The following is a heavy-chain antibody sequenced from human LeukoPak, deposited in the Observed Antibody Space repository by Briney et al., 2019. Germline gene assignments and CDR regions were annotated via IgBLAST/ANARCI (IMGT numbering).Heavy chain of an antibody. CDR2: INRSAST. CDR1: GGSSTNYF. V-gene: IGHV4-34*01. CDR3: ARSTYYYDSSGGAHDY. J-gene: IGHJ4*02. Sequence: SETLSLTCVLYGGSSTNYFWSWIRQPPGKGLEWIGEINRSASTNYNPSLKSRVTISIDTSKNQFSLKLSSVTAADTAVYYCARSTYYYDSSGGAHDYWGQGTLVTVSS. D-gene: IGHD3-22*01.